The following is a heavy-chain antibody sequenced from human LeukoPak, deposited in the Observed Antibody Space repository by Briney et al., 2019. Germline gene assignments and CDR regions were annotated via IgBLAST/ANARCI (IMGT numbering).Heavy chain of an antibody. CDR3: ARDLDFYATDY. V-gene: IGHV3-7*01. CDR2: IGKDGSWI. J-gene: IGHJ4*02. Sequence: GGSLTLSCAASGFSLSRYWMSWVRQTPRQGVEWVANIGKDGSWIHYADSVKGRFTISRENAKNSLYLQMNSLRADDTAIYYCARDLDFYATDYWGQGTLVTVSS. D-gene: IGHD2/OR15-2a*01. CDR1: GFSLSRYW.